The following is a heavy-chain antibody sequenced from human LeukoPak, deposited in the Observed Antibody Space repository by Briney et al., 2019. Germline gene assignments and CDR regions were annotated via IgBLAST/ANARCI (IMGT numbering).Heavy chain of an antibody. D-gene: IGHD4-17*01. CDR1: GFTFSNYW. CDR3: ARSTTHPYYNYMDV. CDR2: INGEGIIT. V-gene: IGHV3-74*01. Sequence: GGSLRLSCGASGFTFSNYWIHWVRQSPSKGLMWVSRINGEGIITDYADSVKGRFTISRDNAKNTLYLQMNSLRVEDTAVYYCARSTTHPYYNYMDVWGKGTTVTLSS. J-gene: IGHJ6*03.